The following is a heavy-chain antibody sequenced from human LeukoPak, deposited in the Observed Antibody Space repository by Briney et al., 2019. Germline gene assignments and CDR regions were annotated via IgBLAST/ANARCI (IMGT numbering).Heavy chain of an antibody. J-gene: IGHJ3*02. CDR3: ASSNTGSYNDAFDI. CDR2: SYYSGST. Sequence: SETLSLTCTVSGGSINHYYWNWIRQPPGKGLEWIGFSYYSGSTKYNPSLKSRVTVSVDTSKNQFSLKLNSVTVADTAVYYCASSNTGSYNDAFDIWGQGTTVTVSS. CDR1: GGSINHYY. D-gene: IGHD1-26*01. V-gene: IGHV4-59*01.